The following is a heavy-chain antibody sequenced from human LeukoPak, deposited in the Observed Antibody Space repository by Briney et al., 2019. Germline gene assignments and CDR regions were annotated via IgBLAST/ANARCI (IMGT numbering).Heavy chain of an antibody. Sequence: PSETLSLTCTVSGGSITTYYWTWIRQPPGKGLEWIGYIHYSGSTKYNPSLKSRVTISVDTSKNQFSLNLSSVTAADTAVYYCTRDWGSHSDYWGQGILVTVSS. CDR1: GGSITTYY. CDR3: TRDWGSHSDY. CDR2: IHYSGST. D-gene: IGHD3-16*01. J-gene: IGHJ4*02. V-gene: IGHV4-59*01.